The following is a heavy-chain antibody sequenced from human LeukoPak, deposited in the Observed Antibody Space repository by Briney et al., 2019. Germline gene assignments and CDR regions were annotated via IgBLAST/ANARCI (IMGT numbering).Heavy chain of an antibody. J-gene: IGHJ4*02. D-gene: IGHD2-2*02. Sequence: GGSLRLSCAASGFTFSTYAMSWVRQAPGKGLEWVSTISGSGGSTYYADSVKGRFTISRDNSKNTLYLQMNSLRAEDTAVYYCAKESGYCTSTTCYTYWGQGTLVTVSS. V-gene: IGHV3-23*01. CDR1: GFTFSTYA. CDR2: ISGSGGST. CDR3: AKESGYCTSTTCYTY.